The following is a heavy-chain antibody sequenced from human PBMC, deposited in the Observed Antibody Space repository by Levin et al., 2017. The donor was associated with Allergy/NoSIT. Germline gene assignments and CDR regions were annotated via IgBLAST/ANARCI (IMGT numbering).Heavy chain of an antibody. Sequence: GESLKISCAASGFTFSSYSMNWVRQAPGKGLEWASYISSSSSTIYYADSVKGRFTISRDNAKNSLYLQMNSLRAEDTAVYYCALGSNTAMVDYWGQGTLVTVSS. V-gene: IGHV3-48*01. CDR1: GFTFSSYS. D-gene: IGHD5-18*01. CDR2: ISSSSSTI. J-gene: IGHJ4*02. CDR3: ALGSNTAMVDY.